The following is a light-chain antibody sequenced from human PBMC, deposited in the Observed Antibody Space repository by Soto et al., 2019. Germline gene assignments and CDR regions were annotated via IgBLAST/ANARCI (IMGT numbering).Light chain of an antibody. J-gene: IGKJ4*01. CDR3: QQYDNSASLS. V-gene: IGKV3D-20*01. CDR1: QSVRSRY. CDR2: DGS. Sequence: EIVLTQSPATLSLSPGDRATLSCGASQSVRSRYVAWYQQKAGLAPRLLIYDGSSRASGIPDRFSGSGSGTDFTLTTGRLEPEDFAVYYCQQYDNSASLSFGGGTKVEMK.